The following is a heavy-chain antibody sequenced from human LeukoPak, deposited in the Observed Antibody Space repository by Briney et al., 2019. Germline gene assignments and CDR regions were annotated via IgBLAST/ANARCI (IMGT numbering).Heavy chain of an antibody. V-gene: IGHV3-30*02. D-gene: IGHD5-12*01. CDR3: AKDLSGRGSY. Sequence: GGSLRLSCAASGFTFSSYSMHWVRQAPGKGLEWVAFIRYDGSNKYYADSVKGRFTISRDNSKNTLYLQMNSLRAEDTAVYYCAKDLSGRGSYWGQGTLVTVSS. J-gene: IGHJ4*02. CDR2: IRYDGSNK. CDR1: GFTFSSYS.